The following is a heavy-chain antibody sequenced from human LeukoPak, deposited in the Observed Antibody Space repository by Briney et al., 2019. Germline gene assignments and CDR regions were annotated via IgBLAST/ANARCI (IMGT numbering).Heavy chain of an antibody. D-gene: IGHD4/OR15-4a*01. CDR3: AKVSLNMVNDAFDI. Sequence: GGSLRLSCAASGFTFSSHGMNWVRQAPGKGLEWVSGISPSGGITYYTDSVKGRFTISRDNSKNTLYLQMNSLRAEDTAMYYCAKVSLNMVNDAFDIWGQGTMVSVSS. CDR2: ISPSGGIT. CDR1: GFTFSSHG. J-gene: IGHJ3*02. V-gene: IGHV3-23*01.